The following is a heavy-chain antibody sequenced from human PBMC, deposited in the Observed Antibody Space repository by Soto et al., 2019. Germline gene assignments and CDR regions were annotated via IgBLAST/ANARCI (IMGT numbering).Heavy chain of an antibody. CDR3: ARSRSGAVADSFDF. V-gene: IGHV3-30*04. Sequence: QVQVVESGGGVVQPGRSLSLSCAASGFTLSRYAIHWVRQAPGKGLEWVAVIPRDGINKYYVDSVKGRFTISRDNSRNTLYLQMNSLRHEDAAVYYCARSRSGAVADSFDFWGQGTLVTVSS. CDR1: GFTLSRYA. D-gene: IGHD3-10*01. J-gene: IGHJ4*02. CDR2: IPRDGINK.